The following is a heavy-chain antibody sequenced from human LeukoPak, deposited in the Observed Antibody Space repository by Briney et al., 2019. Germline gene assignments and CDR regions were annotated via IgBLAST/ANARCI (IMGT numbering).Heavy chain of an antibody. D-gene: IGHD4-23*01. CDR2: IYHSGST. V-gene: IGHV4-30-2*01. CDR3: ARMTTVVTVDY. CDR1: GGSISSGGYY. J-gene: IGHJ4*02. Sequence: SETLSLTCTVSGGSISSGGYYWSWIRQPPGKGLEWIGYIYHSGSTYYNPSLKSRVTISVDRSKNQFSLNLSSVTAADTAVYYCARMTTVVTVDYWGQGTLVTVSS.